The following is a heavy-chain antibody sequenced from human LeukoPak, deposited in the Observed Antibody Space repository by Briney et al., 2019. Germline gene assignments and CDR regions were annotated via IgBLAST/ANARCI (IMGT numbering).Heavy chain of an antibody. J-gene: IGHJ4*02. CDR3: ARHAYFDWLPYFDY. V-gene: IGHV4-34*01. D-gene: IGHD3-9*01. Sequence: SETLSLTCAVYGGSFSGYYWSWIRQPPGKGLEWIGDINHSGSTNYNPSLKSRVTISVDTSKNQFSLKLSSVTAADTAVYYCARHAYFDWLPYFDYWGQGTLVTVSS. CDR2: INHSGST. CDR1: GGSFSGYY.